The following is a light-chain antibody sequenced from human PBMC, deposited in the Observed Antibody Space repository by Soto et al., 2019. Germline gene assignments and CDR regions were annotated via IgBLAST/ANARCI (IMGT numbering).Light chain of an antibody. J-gene: IGKJ3*01. CDR1: QGVGGSS. Sequence: EMVWPHFPGPRFLLPGEKAPFSCRAIQGVGGSSLAWYQQKPGQAPRVLIYGASSRATGIPDRFSGSGSGTDFTLTISRLEPEDFAVYYCQQYATSPFTFGPGTKVDIK. CDR3: QQYATSPFT. V-gene: IGKV3-20*01. CDR2: GAS.